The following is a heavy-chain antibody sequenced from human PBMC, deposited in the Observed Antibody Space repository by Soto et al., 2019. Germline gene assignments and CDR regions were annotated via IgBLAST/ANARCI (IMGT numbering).Heavy chain of an antibody. J-gene: IGHJ2*01. CDR3: AREESRDGYNYWYFDL. V-gene: IGHV3-7*01. Sequence: EVQLVESGGGLVQPGGSLRLSCAASGFTFSSYWMSWVRQAPGKGLEWVANIKQDGSEKYYVDSVKGRFTISRDNAKNSLYLQMNSLRAEDTAVYYCAREESRDGYNYWYFDLWGRGTLVTVSS. CDR2: IKQDGSEK. D-gene: IGHD5-12*01. CDR1: GFTFSSYW.